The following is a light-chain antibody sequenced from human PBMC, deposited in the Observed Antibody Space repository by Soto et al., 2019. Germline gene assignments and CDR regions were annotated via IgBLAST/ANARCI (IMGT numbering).Light chain of an antibody. CDR2: AAS. CDR1: QGINDF. V-gene: IGKV1-16*02. CDR3: QQYHSYPVT. J-gene: IGKJ4*01. Sequence: DIPMTQSPSSLSASVGDTVTITCRASQGINDFLAWFQQKPGKAPKPLISAASSLQSGVPSKFSGSGSDRDFTLTVSSLQPEASATYYCQQYHSYPVTFGGGTKVEIK.